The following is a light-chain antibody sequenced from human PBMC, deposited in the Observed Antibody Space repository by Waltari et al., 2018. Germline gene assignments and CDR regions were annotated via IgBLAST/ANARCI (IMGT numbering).Light chain of an antibody. CDR1: QSVSSSY. CDR3: QQYGSSPRS. CDR2: GAS. J-gene: IGKJ1*01. V-gene: IGKV3-20*01. Sequence: EIVLTQSPCTLSLSPGERATLSCRASQSVSSSYLAWYQQKPGQAPRRLIYGASSRATGIPDRFSGSGSGTDFTLTISSLEPEDFAVYYCQQYGSSPRSFGQGTKVEIK.